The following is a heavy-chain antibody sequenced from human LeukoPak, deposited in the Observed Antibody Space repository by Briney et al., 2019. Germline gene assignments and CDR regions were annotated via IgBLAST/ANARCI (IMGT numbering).Heavy chain of an antibody. V-gene: IGHV3-73*01. Sequence: GGSLKLSCAASGFTFSGSAMHWVRQASGKGLEWAGRIRSKANSYATAYAASVKGRFTISRDDSKNTAYLQMNSLKTEDTAVYYCTSPPYCSSTSCPIGYWGQGTLVTVSS. CDR2: IRSKANSYAT. J-gene: IGHJ4*02. D-gene: IGHD2-2*01. CDR1: GFTFSGSA. CDR3: TSPPYCSSTSCPIGY.